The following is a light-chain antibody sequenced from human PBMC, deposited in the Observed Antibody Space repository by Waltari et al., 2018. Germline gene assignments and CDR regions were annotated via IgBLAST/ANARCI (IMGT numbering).Light chain of an antibody. CDR1: SAHVGGYNL. CDR3: CSYGGVNTLGVL. V-gene: IGLV2-23*02. J-gene: IGLJ2*01. CDR2: EVN. Sequence: QSALTQPASVSGSPGQSITTTCSGSSAHVGGYNLASWYQHHPGQAPRLLIYEVNERPSGIPSRFSGSKSGNTASLTISGLQIEDEADYYCCSYGGVNTLGVLFGGGSKLTV.